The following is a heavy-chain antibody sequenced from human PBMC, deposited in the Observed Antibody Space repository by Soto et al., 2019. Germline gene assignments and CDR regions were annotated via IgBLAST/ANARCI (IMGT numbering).Heavy chain of an antibody. V-gene: IGHV3-30-3*01. J-gene: IGHJ4*02. Sequence: HPGGSLRLSCAASGFTFSSYAMHWVRQAPGKGLEWVALISYYGSDKDYADSVKGRFTISRDNSRNTLFLQMNSLRAEDTAVYYCARDYYKYYDSSGYYRSPAYWGQGTLVTVSS. CDR3: ARDYYKYYDSSGYYRSPAY. CDR1: GFTFSSYA. D-gene: IGHD3-22*01. CDR2: ISYYGSDK.